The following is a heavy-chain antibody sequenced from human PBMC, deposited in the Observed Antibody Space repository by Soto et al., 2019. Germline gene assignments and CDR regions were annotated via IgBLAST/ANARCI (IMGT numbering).Heavy chain of an antibody. V-gene: IGHV1-69*01. D-gene: IGHD2-15*01. CDR2: IIPIFGTA. CDR1: GGTFSSYA. J-gene: IGHJ4*02. Sequence: QVQLVQSGAEVKKPGSSVKVSCKASGGTFSSYAISWVRQAPGQGLEWMGGIIPIFGTANYAQKFQGRVTITADESTSTAYMELSSLRSEDTAVYYCASLGRVVAANGGPSDYWGQGTLVTVSS. CDR3: ASLGRVVAANGGPSDY.